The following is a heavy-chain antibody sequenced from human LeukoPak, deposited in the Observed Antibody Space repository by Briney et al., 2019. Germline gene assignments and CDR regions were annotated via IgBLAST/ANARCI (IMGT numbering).Heavy chain of an antibody. CDR3: ARATVAAAISPIYYFQH. CDR2: ISGSGGST. Sequence: GGSLRLSCAASGFTFSSYAMSWVRQAPGKGLEWVSAISGSGGSTYYADSVKGRFTISRDNSKNTLYLQMNSLRAEDTAVYYCARATVAAAISPIYYFQHWGQGTLVTVSS. CDR1: GFTFSSYA. V-gene: IGHV3-23*01. D-gene: IGHD6-13*01. J-gene: IGHJ1*01.